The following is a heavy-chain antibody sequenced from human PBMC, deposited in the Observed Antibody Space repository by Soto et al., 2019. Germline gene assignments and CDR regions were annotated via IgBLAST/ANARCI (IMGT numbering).Heavy chain of an antibody. V-gene: IGHV1-2*02. CDR3: ARVSVAIETMTLDY. CDR2: INPNSGGT. Sequence: SLKGYCKTSGYSFTVYYMDCVRQAPGQGLEWMGWINPNSGGTNYAQKFQGRVTMTRDTSISTAYMELSRLRSDDTAVYYCARVSVAIETMTLDYWGQGTLVTVSS. D-gene: IGHD2-21*01. CDR1: GYSFTVYY. J-gene: IGHJ4*02.